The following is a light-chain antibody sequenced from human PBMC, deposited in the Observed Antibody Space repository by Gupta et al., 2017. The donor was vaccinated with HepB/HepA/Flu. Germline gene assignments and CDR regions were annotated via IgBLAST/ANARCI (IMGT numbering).Light chain of an antibody. Sequence: SSELTQDPTVSVALGQTVRITCQGDSLRRRYVSWYQQKPGQGPILVIFGENNRPSGIPDRFSGYRSGNKASCHITGAQAEDEADDYCNYRDSRGDHRLFGPGTRVTVL. V-gene: IGLV3-19*01. CDR2: GEN. CDR1: SLRRRY. CDR3: NYRDSRGDHRL. J-gene: IGLJ1*01.